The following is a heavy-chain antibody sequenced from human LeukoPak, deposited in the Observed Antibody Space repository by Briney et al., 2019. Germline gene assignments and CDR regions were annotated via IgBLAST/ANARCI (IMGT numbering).Heavy chain of an antibody. CDR1: GFTFSSYA. V-gene: IGHV3-23*01. Sequence: GGSLRLSCAASGFTFSSYAMSWVRQAPGKGLEWVSAISGSGGSTYYADSVKGRFTISRDNSKNTLYLQMKSLRAEDTAVYYCAKDRSGIAVAGTYDYWGQGTLVTVSS. D-gene: IGHD6-19*01. CDR3: AKDRSGIAVAGTYDY. J-gene: IGHJ4*02. CDR2: ISGSGGST.